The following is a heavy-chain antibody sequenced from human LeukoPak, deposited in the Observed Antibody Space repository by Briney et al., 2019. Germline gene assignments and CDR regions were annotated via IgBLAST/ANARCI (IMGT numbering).Heavy chain of an antibody. J-gene: IGHJ4*02. CDR3: VRRDTGWNYFDY. CDR2: IYYTGKI. CDR1: GGSINSHY. V-gene: IGHV4-59*08. Sequence: SETLSLTCAVSGGSINSHYWGWIRQPPGKGLQWIGDIYYTGKINYNPSLKSRVTITLGTSKDHLSLNLTSVLAADTAIYYCVRRDTGWNYFDYWGQGILVTVSS. D-gene: IGHD6-19*01.